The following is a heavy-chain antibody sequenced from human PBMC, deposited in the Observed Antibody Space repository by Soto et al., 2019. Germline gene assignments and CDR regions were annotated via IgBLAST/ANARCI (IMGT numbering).Heavy chain of an antibody. CDR1: GGSISGGGYY. D-gene: IGHD1-26*01. CDR3: AKVAGGPEYYYPYLAF. V-gene: IGHV4-31*03. Sequence: SEPLSLTCTVSGGSISGGGYYWSWIRQHPGKGLEWIGYIYYSGSTYYNPSLKSRVTISVDTSKNQFSLKLSSVTAADTAVYYCAKVAGGPEYYYPYLAFWGKGTTVPGS. J-gene: IGHJ6*03. CDR2: IYYSGST.